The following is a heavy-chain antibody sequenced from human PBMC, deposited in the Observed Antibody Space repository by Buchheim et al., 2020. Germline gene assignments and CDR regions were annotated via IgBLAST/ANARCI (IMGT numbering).Heavy chain of an antibody. J-gene: IGHJ4*02. CDR3: ARHGRREYYFDY. D-gene: IGHD3/OR15-3a*01. CDR2: IYYSGST. Sequence: QLQLQESGPGLVKPSETLSLTCTVSGGSISSSSYYWGWIRQPPGKGLEWIGSIYYSGSTYYNPSLESRVTISVDTSKNQFSLKLGSVTAADTAVYYCARHGRREYYFDYWGQGTL. V-gene: IGHV4-39*01. CDR1: GGSISSSSYY.